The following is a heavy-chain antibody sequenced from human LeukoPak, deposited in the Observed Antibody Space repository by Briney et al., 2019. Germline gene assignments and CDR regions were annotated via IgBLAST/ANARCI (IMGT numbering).Heavy chain of an antibody. Sequence: GGSLRLSCAASGFTFSNAWMSWVRQAPGKGLEWVGRIKSKIDGGTTDYGAPVKGRFTISRDDSKNTLYLQMNSLRAEDTAVYYCAKVKGDSSVFWFDPWGQGTLVTVSS. CDR1: GFTFSNAW. CDR3: AKVKGDSSVFWFDP. CDR2: IKSKIDGGTT. D-gene: IGHD3-22*01. V-gene: IGHV3-15*01. J-gene: IGHJ5*02.